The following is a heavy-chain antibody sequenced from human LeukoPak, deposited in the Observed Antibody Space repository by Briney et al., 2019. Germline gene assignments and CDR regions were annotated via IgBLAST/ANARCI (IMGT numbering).Heavy chain of an antibody. J-gene: IGHJ6*03. CDR3: ARERYSGYDLGVRYYYYMDV. CDR2: MYYSGTT. D-gene: IGHD5-12*01. CDR1: GGSISISTYY. Sequence: SETLSLTCTLSGGSISISTYYWGWIRQPPGKGLEWIGSMYYSGTTYYNPSLKSRVTISVDTSKNQFSLKLSSVTAADTAVYYCARERYSGYDLGVRYYYYMDVWGKGTTVTISS. V-gene: IGHV4-39*07.